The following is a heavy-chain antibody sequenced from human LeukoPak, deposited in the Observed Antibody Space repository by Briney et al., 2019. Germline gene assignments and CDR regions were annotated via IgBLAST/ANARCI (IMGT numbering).Heavy chain of an antibody. V-gene: IGHV4-39*01. D-gene: IGHD3-3*01. CDR2: IYYSGST. CDR1: GGSISSYY. CDR3: ASEYDFWSGYPPPHYYYGMDV. J-gene: IGHJ6*02. Sequence: SETLSLTCTVSGGSISSYYWGWIRQPPGKGLEWIGSIYYSGSTYYNPSLKSRVTISVDTSKNQFSLKLSSVTAADTAVYYCASEYDFWSGYPPPHYYYGMDVWGQGTTVTVSS.